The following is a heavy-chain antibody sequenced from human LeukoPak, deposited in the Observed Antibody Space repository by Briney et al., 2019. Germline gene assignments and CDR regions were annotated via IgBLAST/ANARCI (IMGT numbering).Heavy chain of an antibody. J-gene: IGHJ4*02. CDR2: IYHSGST. D-gene: IGHD2-15*01. Sequence: SETLSLTCAVSGYSISSDYYWGWIRQPPGKGLEWIGSIYHSGSTYYNPSLKSRVTISVDTSKNQFSLKLSSVTAADTAVYYCARVGYCSGGSCYDYWGQGTLVTVSS. V-gene: IGHV4-38-2*01. CDR1: GYSISSDYY. CDR3: ARVGYCSGGSCYDY.